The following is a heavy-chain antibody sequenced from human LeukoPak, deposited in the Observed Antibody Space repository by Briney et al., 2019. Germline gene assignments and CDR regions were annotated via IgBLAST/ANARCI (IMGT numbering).Heavy chain of an antibody. V-gene: IGHV4-31*03. J-gene: IGHJ4*02. CDR2: IYYSGST. Sequence: MPSETLSLTCTVSGGSISSGGYYWSWIRQHPGKGLEWIGYIYYSGSTYYNPSLKSRVTISVDTSKNQFSLKLSSVTAADTAVYYCARYSAPVTSIDYWGQGTLVTVSS. CDR1: GGSISSGGYY. CDR3: ARYSAPVTSIDY. D-gene: IGHD2-21*02.